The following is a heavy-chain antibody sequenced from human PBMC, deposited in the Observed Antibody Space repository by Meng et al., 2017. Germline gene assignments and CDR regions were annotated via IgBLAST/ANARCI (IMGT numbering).Heavy chain of an antibody. J-gene: IGHJ5*02. CDR2: IGTAGDT. CDR3: ARGHSGSYYIDSNWFDP. D-gene: IGHD1-26*01. Sequence: LRLSCAACGFTFSSYDMHWVRQATGKGLEWVSAIGTAGDTYYPGSVKGQFTISRENAKNSLYLQMNSLRSEDTAVYYCARGHSGSYYIDSNWFDPWGQGTLVTVSS. CDR1: GFTFSSYD. V-gene: IGHV3-13*03.